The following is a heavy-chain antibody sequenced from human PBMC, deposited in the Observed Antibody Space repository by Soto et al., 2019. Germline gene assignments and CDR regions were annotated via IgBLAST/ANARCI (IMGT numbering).Heavy chain of an antibody. V-gene: IGHV3-23*01. CDR1: GFTFSSYA. Sequence: EVQLLESGGGLVQPGGSLRLSCAASGFTFSSYAMSWVRQAPGKGLEWVSAISGSGGSTYYADSVKGRFTISRDNSKNTVYLQMNSLGGEDTAVYDCAKCEGVVVVAATDFDCWGQGTLVTVSS. CDR2: ISGSGGST. D-gene: IGHD2-15*01. J-gene: IGHJ4*02. CDR3: AKCEGVVVVAATDFDC.